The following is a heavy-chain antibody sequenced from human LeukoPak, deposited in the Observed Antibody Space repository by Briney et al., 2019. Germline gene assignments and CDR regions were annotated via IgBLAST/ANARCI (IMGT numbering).Heavy chain of an antibody. CDR3: ARVTMVRGGGSLDV. Sequence: GGSLRLSCAASGFTFSSYSMNWVRQAPGKGLEWVSSISSSSTNIYYADSVKGRFTISRDNAKNSLYLQMNSLRAEDTAVYYCARVTMVRGGGSLDVWGKGTTVTVSS. J-gene: IGHJ6*04. CDR2: ISSSSTNI. V-gene: IGHV3-21*01. D-gene: IGHD3-10*01. CDR1: GFTFSSYS.